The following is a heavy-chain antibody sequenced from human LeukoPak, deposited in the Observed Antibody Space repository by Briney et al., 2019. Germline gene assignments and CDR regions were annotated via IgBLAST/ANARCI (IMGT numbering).Heavy chain of an antibody. D-gene: IGHD4-17*01. J-gene: IGHJ3*02. Sequence: GASVKVSCKASGYTFTSYDINWVRQAPGQGLEWMGWINPNSGGTNYAQKFQGRVTMTRDTSISTAYMELSRLRSDDTAVYYCARGHIPTKYGDYGGAFDIWGQGTMVTVSS. CDR1: GYTFTSYD. CDR2: INPNSGGT. CDR3: ARGHIPTKYGDYGGAFDI. V-gene: IGHV1-2*02.